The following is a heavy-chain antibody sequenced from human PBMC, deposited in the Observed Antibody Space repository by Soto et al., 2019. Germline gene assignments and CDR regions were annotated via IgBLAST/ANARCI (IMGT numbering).Heavy chain of an antibody. CDR2: ISAGDNSI. CDR1: GFIFSSYE. J-gene: IGHJ6*02. CDR3: ARGARDYYGLDV. Sequence: GSLRLSCAASGFIFSSYEMNWVRQAPGKGLEWVSYISAGDNSIYYADSVKGRFTISRDNAKNSLYLRLSSLRAEDTAVYYCARGARDYYGLDVWGQGTTVTVSS. V-gene: IGHV3-48*03.